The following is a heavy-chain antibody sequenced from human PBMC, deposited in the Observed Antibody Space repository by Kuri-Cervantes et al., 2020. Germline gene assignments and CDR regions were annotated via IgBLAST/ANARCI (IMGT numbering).Heavy chain of an antibody. CDR1: GFTFSDYY. Sequence: GESLKISCAASGFTFSDYYMSWIRQAPGKGLEWVSYISQSGTSMIHADSVKGRFTIPRDNAKNSLYLQMSSLRVEDTAIYHCARWVGGLDVWGQGTTVTVSS. CDR3: ARWVGGLDV. D-gene: IGHD1-26*01. V-gene: IGHV3-11*01. J-gene: IGHJ6*02. CDR2: ISQSGTSM.